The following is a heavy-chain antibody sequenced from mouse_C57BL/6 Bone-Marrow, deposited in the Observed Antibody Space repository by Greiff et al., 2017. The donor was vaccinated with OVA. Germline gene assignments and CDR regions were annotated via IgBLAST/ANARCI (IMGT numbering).Heavy chain of an antibody. CDR2: INPGNGGT. CDR3: ARDYYGSSYGYVDV. D-gene: IGHD1-1*01. V-gene: IGHV1-53*01. CDR1: GYTFTSYW. Sequence: QVQLQQPGTELVKPGASVKLSCKASGYTFTSYWMHWVKQRPGQGLEWIGNINPGNGGTNYNEKFKSKATLTVDNSSSTAYMQLSSLTSDDSAVYYCARDYYGSSYGYVDVGGRGKAATVTS. J-gene: IGHJ1*03.